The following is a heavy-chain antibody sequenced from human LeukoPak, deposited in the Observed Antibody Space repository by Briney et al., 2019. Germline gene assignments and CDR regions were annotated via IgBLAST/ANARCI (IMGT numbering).Heavy chain of an antibody. Sequence: PGGSLRLSCAASGFTFDDYAMHWVRQAPGKGLEWVSGISWNSGSIGYADSVKGRFTISRDNAKNSLFLQMNSLRAEDTAMYYCARDLSASSSWYVSWGQGTLVTVSS. CDR3: ARDLSASSSWYVS. CDR2: ISWNSGSI. CDR1: GFTFDDYA. V-gene: IGHV3-9*01. D-gene: IGHD6-13*01. J-gene: IGHJ4*02.